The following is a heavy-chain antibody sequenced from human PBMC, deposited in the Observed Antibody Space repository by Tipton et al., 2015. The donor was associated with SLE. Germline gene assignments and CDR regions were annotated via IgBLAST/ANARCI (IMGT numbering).Heavy chain of an antibody. CDR2: IYYSGST. V-gene: IGHV4-59*01. Sequence: LRLSCAVYGGSFSGYYWSWIRQPPGKGLEWIGYIYYSGSTNYNPSLKSRVTISVDTSKNQFSLKLSSVTAADTAVYYCASEGIAAAGIDYWGQGTLVTVSS. CDR3: ASEGIAAAGIDY. J-gene: IGHJ4*02. CDR1: GGSFSGYY. D-gene: IGHD6-13*01.